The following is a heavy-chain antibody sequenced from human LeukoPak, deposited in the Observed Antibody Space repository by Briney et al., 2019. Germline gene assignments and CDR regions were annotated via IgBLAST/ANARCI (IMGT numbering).Heavy chain of an antibody. CDR2: INTDGATS. CDR1: GFTFSSYW. CDR3: ARSGNFGSFDY. Sequence: EPGGSLRLSCAASGFTFSSYWMHWVRQAPGKGLVWVSHINTDGATSNYADSVKGRFTISRDNAKNTLYLQMNSLRAEDTAVYYCARSGNFGSFDYWGQGTLVTVSS. D-gene: IGHD5-12*01. V-gene: IGHV3-74*01. J-gene: IGHJ4*02.